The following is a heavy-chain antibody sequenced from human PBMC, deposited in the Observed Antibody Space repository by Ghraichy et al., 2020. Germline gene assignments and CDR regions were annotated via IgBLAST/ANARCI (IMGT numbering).Heavy chain of an antibody. CDR2: IYSGGSA. CDR1: GFTVVSSNY. J-gene: IGHJ6*02. CDR3: ARGLVATGFYYFYGIDV. Sequence: GESLNISCAASGFTVVSSNYMNWVRQAPGKGLEWVSVIYSGGSAYYADSVKGRFSISRDNSKNTLYLQMNSLRVEDTAVYYCARGLVATGFYYFYGIDVWGQGTTVTVSS. D-gene: IGHD5-12*01. V-gene: IGHV3-53*01.